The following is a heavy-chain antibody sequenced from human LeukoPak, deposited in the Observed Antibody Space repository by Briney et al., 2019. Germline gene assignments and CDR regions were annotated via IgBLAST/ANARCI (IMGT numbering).Heavy chain of an antibody. CDR3: ARQGTYSSSWSSFDY. CDR1: GYSISSGYY. CDR2: IYHSGST. V-gene: IGHV4-38-2*01. J-gene: IGHJ4*02. Sequence: SETLSLACAVSGYSISSGYYWGWIRQPPGKGLEWIGSIYHSGSTYYNPSLKSRVTISVDTSKNQFSLKLSSVTAADTAVYYCARQGTYSSSWSSFDYWGQGTLVTVSS. D-gene: IGHD6-13*01.